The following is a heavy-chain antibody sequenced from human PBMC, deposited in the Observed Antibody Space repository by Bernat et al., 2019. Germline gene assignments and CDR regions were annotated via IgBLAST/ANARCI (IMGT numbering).Heavy chain of an antibody. CDR3: ARDLTIFEVIIMDDAFDI. D-gene: IGHD3-3*01. V-gene: IGHV3-30*01. J-gene: IGHJ3*02. CDR2: ISYDGSKK. CDR1: GFTFRSYT. Sequence: QVQLVESGGGVVQPGRSLRLSCAASGFTFRSYTMHWVRQAPGKGLEWVAIISYDGSKKYYADSVRGRFTTSRDNSKNTLYLQMNSLRAEDTAVYYCARDLTIFEVIIMDDAFDIWGQGTMVTVSS.